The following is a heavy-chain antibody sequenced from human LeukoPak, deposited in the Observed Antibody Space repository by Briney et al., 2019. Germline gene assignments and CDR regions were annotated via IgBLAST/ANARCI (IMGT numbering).Heavy chain of an antibody. CDR3: ARDGQQQIDYYMDV. CDR2: IYYSGST. Sequence: PSQTLSLTCTVSGGSISSGDYYWSWIRQPPGKGLEWIGYIYYSGSTYYNPSLKSRVTISVDTSKNQFSLKLSSVTAADTAVYYCARDGQQQIDYYMDVWGKGTTVTVSS. V-gene: IGHV4-30-4*08. J-gene: IGHJ6*03. CDR1: GGSISSGDYY. D-gene: IGHD6-13*01.